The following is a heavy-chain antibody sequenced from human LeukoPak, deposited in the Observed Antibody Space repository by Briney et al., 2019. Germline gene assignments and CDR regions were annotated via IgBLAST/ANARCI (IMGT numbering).Heavy chain of an antibody. CDR1: GFTFDDYA. Sequence: PGGSLRLSCAASGFTFDDYAMHWVRQAPGKGLEWVSLISGDGGSTYYADSVKGRFTISRDNSKNSLYLQMNSLRTEDTALYYCAKDIVPEPNIGYSYGMNYWGQGTLVTVSS. CDR3: AKDIVPEPNIGYSYGMNY. CDR2: ISGDGGST. V-gene: IGHV3-43*02. D-gene: IGHD5-18*01. J-gene: IGHJ4*02.